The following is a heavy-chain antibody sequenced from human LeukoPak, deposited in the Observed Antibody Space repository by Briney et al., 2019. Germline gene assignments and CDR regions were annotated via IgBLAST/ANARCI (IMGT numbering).Heavy chain of an antibody. Sequence: GGSLRLSCAASGFTFSSYSMNWVRQAPGKGLEWVSSISSSGSYIYYADSVKGRFTISRDNAKNSLYLQMNSLRAEDTAVYYCARAVWSGYSSPHYYYYGMDVWGQETTVTVSS. CDR2: ISSSGSYI. CDR3: ARAVWSGYSSPHYYYYGMDV. V-gene: IGHV3-21*01. D-gene: IGHD3-3*01. CDR1: GFTFSSYS. J-gene: IGHJ6*02.